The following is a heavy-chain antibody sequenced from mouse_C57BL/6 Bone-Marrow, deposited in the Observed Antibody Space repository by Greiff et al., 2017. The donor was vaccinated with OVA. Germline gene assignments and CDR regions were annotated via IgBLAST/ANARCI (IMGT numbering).Heavy chain of an antibody. CDR3: ARWDYGSSYGYFDY. J-gene: IGHJ2*01. CDR2: IDPSDSYT. Sequence: VQLQQPGAELVKPGASVKLSCKASGYTFTSYWMQWVKQRPGQGLEWIGEIDPSDSYTNYNQKFKGKATLTVDTSSSTAYMQLSSLTSEDSAVYYCARWDYGSSYGYFDYWGQGTTLTVSS. CDR1: GYTFTSYW. D-gene: IGHD1-1*01. V-gene: IGHV1-50*01.